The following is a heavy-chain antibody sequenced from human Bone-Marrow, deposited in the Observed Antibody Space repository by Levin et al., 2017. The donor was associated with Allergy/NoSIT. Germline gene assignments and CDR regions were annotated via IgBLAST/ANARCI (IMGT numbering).Heavy chain of an antibody. J-gene: IGHJ5*02. Sequence: GESLKISCAASGFTVSSNYMSWVRQAPGKGLEWVSVIYSGGSTYYADSVKGRFTISRDNSKNTLYLQMNSLRAEDTAVYYCAKRYCTNGVCYGSLWFDPWGQGTLVTVSS. CDR3: AKRYCTNGVCYGSLWFDP. CDR2: IYSGGST. V-gene: IGHV3-66*01. D-gene: IGHD2-8*01. CDR1: GFTVSSNY.